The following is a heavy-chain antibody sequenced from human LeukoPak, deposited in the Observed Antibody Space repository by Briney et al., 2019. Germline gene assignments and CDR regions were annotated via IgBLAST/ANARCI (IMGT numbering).Heavy chain of an antibody. CDR3: AKDYSSGSYHFHAFDI. D-gene: IGHD1-26*01. V-gene: IGHV3-21*04. CDR2: ISSSSSYI. CDR1: GFTFSSYS. Sequence: GGSLRLSCAASGFTFSSYSMNWVRQAPGKGPEWVSSISSSSSYIYYADSVKGRFTISRDNAKNSLYLQMNSLRAEDTALYYCAKDYSSGSYHFHAFDIWGQGTMVTVSS. J-gene: IGHJ3*02.